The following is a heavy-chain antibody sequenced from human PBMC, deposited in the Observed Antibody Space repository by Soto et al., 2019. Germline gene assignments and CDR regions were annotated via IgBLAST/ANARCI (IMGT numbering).Heavy chain of an antibody. Sequence: GGSLRLSCAASGFTFSSYWMSWVRQAPGKGLEWVANIKQDGSEKYYVDSVKGRFTISRDNAKNSLYLQMNSLRAEDTAVYYCARERGYSGYEFDYWGQGTLVTVSS. V-gene: IGHV3-7*01. CDR3: ARERGYSGYEFDY. CDR1: GFTFSSYW. CDR2: IKQDGSEK. D-gene: IGHD5-12*01. J-gene: IGHJ4*02.